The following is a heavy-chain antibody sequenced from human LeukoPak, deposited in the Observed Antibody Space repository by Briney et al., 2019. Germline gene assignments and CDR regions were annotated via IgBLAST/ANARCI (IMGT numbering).Heavy chain of an antibody. D-gene: IGHD4/OR15-4a*01. CDR1: GYTFSSNA. Sequence: ASVKVSCKASGYTFSSNAITWVRQAPGQGLEWMGWISAYSGNTNYAQKLQGRVTMTTDTSTSTAYMELRRLRSDDTAVYYCARGTDYIGYWGQGTLVTVSS. CDR3: ARGTDYIGY. CDR2: ISAYSGNT. J-gene: IGHJ4*02. V-gene: IGHV1-18*01.